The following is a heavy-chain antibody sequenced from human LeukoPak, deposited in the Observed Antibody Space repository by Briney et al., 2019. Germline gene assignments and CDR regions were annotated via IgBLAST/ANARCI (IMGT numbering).Heavy chain of an antibody. D-gene: IGHD6-19*01. CDR2: ISGSGGST. CDR1: GFTFSSHA. V-gene: IGHV3-23*01. CDR3: AKGRAGIDY. J-gene: IGHJ4*02. Sequence: PGGSLRPSCAASGFTFSSHAMSWVRQAPGKGLEWVSGISGSGGSTYYADSVKGRFTISRDNSKNTLYVQMNSLRAEDTAVYYCAKGRAGIDYWGQGTLVIVSS.